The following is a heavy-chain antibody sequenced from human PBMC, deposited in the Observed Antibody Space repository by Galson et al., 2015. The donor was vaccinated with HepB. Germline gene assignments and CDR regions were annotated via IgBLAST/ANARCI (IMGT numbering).Heavy chain of an antibody. D-gene: IGHD2-8*01. CDR1: SSYA. CDR3: VKDKGYCTNGVCYNYETMGFQH. CDR2: ISSNGGST. J-gene: IGHJ1*01. Sequence: SSYAMHWVRQAPGKGLEYVSAISSNGGSTYYADSVKGRFTISRDNSKNTLYLQMSSLRPEDTAVYYCVKDKGYCTNGVCYNYETMGFQHWGQGTLVTVSS. V-gene: IGHV3-64D*06.